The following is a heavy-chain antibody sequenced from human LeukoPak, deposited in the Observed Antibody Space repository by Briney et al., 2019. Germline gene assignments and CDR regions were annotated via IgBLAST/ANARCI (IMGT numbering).Heavy chain of an antibody. Sequence: GGSLRLSCAASGFTVSSNYMSWVRQAPGKGLEWVSVIYSGGSTYYADSVKGRFTISRDNSKNTLYLQMNSLRAEDTAVYYCARGSGSGSYYRWFDPWGQGTLVTVSS. V-gene: IGHV3-53*01. D-gene: IGHD1-26*01. CDR2: IYSGGST. CDR3: ARGSGSGSYYRWFDP. J-gene: IGHJ5*02. CDR1: GFTVSSNY.